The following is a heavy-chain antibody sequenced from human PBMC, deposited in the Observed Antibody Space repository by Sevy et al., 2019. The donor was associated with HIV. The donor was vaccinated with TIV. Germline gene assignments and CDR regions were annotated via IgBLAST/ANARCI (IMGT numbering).Heavy chain of an antibody. J-gene: IGHJ4*02. CDR3: AKGNPYDF. CDR2: ITITSSTI. Sequence: GWSLRLSCAASGFTFTNYNMNWVRQAPGMGLEWVAYITITSSTIYYADSVKGRFTISRDNAKNSLYLQMDSLRDDDTAVYYWAKGNPYDFWGQGTLVTVSS. V-gene: IGHV3-48*02. CDR1: GFTFTNYN.